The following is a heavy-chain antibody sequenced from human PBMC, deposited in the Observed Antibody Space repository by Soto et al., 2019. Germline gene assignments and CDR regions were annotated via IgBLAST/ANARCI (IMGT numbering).Heavy chain of an antibody. CDR3: ARDQIAVDGPPYYGMDV. Sequence: GGSLRLSCAASGFTFSSYAMHWVRQAPGKGLEWVAVISYDGSNKYYADSVKGRFTISRDNSKNTLYLQMNSLRAEDTAVYYCARDQIAVDGPPYYGMDVWGQGTTVTVSS. J-gene: IGHJ6*02. V-gene: IGHV3-30-3*01. D-gene: IGHD6-19*01. CDR1: GFTFSSYA. CDR2: ISYDGSNK.